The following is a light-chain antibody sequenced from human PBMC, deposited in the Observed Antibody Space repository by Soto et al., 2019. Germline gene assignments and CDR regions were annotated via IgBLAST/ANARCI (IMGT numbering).Light chain of an antibody. Sequence: QSVLTQPPSVSGAPGQRVTISCTGSSSNIGAGYDVHWYQQLPGTAPKLLIYGNSNRPSGVPDRFSCSKSGTSASLAITGLQAEDEADYYCQSYDSSLSGSVFGTGTKLTV. CDR3: QSYDSSLSGSV. V-gene: IGLV1-40*01. CDR2: GNS. CDR1: SSNIGAGYD. J-gene: IGLJ1*01.